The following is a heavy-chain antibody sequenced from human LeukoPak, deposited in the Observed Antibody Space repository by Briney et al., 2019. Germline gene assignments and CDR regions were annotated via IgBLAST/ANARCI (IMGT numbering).Heavy chain of an antibody. J-gene: IGHJ6*02. CDR2: IIPILGIA. D-gene: IGHD5-12*01. CDR3: ARGSGYSGYEAGVFYYYGMDV. Sequence: SVKVSCKASGGTFSSYAISWVRQAPGRGLEWMGRIIPILGIANYAQKFQGRVTITADKSTSTAYMELSSLRSEDTAVYYCARGSGYSGYEAGVFYYYGMDVWGQGTTVTVSS. V-gene: IGHV1-69*04. CDR1: GGTFSSYA.